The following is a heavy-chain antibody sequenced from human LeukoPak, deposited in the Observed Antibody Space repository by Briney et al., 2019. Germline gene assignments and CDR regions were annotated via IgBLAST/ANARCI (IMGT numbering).Heavy chain of an antibody. J-gene: IGHJ4*02. CDR1: GGSISSSSYY. CDR2: VYNSGST. V-gene: IGHV4-61*01. CDR3: AREDGLDGYNYVAY. Sequence: SETLSLTCTVSGGSISSSSYYWSWIRQPPGKGLEWIGYVYNSGSTNYNPSLKSRVTISVDTSKNQFSLKLSSVTAADTAVYYCAREDGLDGYNYVAYWGQGTLVTVSS. D-gene: IGHD5-24*01.